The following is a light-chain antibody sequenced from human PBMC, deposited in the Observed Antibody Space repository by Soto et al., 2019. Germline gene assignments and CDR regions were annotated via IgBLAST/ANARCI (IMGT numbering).Light chain of an antibody. J-gene: IGKJ4*01. CDR2: LGS. CDR1: QSLLHSNGYKY. V-gene: IGKV2-28*01. CDR3: MQTLQTPFT. Sequence: DIVMTQSPLSLPVTPGEPASISCRSSQSLLHSNGYKYLDWYLQKPGQSPQLLIYLGSNRAPGAXDXXSGSGSSTDFTLKINRVEAEDVGVYYCMQTLQTPFTFGGGTKVEI.